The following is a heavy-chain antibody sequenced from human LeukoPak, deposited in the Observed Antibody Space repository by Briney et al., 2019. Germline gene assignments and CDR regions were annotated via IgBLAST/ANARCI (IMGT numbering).Heavy chain of an antibody. CDR3: AKAAVAVYYYYYGMDV. CDR1: GFTFSSYG. J-gene: IGHJ6*02. Sequence: GGSLRLSCAASGFTFSSYGMHWVRQAPGKGPEWVAVISYDGSNKYYADSVKGRFTISRDNSKNTLYLQMNSLRAEDTAVYYCAKAAVAVYYYYYGMDVWGQGTTVTVSS. D-gene: IGHD6-19*01. CDR2: ISYDGSNK. V-gene: IGHV3-30*18.